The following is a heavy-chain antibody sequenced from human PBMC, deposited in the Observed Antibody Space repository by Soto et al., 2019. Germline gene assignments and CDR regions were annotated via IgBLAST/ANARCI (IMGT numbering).Heavy chain of an antibody. D-gene: IGHD3-3*01. V-gene: IGHV3-23*01. CDR2: ISGSGGST. CDR1: GFTFSSYA. J-gene: IGHJ4*02. Sequence: PGGSLRLSCAASGFTFSSYAMSWVRQAPGKGLEWVSAISGSGGSTYYADSVKGRFTISRDNSKNTLYLQMSSLRAEDTAVYYCAKESTIFGVVIIGFDYWGQGTLVTVSS. CDR3: AKESTIFGVVIIGFDY.